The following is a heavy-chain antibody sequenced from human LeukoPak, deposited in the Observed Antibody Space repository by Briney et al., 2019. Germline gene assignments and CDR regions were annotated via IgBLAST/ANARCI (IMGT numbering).Heavy chain of an antibody. J-gene: IGHJ5*02. D-gene: IGHD1-26*01. CDR1: GGSISSYY. Sequence: SETLSLTCAVSGGSISSYYWSWIRQPPGKGLEWIGRIYTSGSTNYNPSLKSRVTMSVDTSKNQSSLKLSSVTAADTAVYYCARLSRSGSYYEYNWFDPWGQGTLVTVSS. V-gene: IGHV4-4*07. CDR2: IYTSGST. CDR3: ARLSRSGSYYEYNWFDP.